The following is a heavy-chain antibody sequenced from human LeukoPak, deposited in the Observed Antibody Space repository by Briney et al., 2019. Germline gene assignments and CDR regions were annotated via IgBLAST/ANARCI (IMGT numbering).Heavy chain of an antibody. CDR2: ISAYNGNT. V-gene: IGHV1-18*01. CDR3: ARDRGSRYGDYGVPSDY. D-gene: IGHD4-17*01. CDR1: GYTFTSYG. Sequence: ASVKVSCKASGYTFTSYGISWVRQAPGQGLEWMGWISAYNGNTNYAQKLQGRVTMTTDTSTSTAYMELRSLRSDDTAVYYCARDRGSRYGDYGVPSDYWGQGTLVTVSS. J-gene: IGHJ4*02.